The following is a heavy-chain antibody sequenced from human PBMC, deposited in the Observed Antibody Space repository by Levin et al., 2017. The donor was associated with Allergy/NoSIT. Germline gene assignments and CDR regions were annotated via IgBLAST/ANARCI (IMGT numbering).Heavy chain of an antibody. J-gene: IGHJ4*02. CDR2: ISWNSGRI. V-gene: IGHV3-9*01. D-gene: IGHD6-13*01. CDR3: AKGGQQPD. Sequence: SLKISCAASGFTFDDYAMHWVRQAPGKGLEWVSGISWNSGRIGYADSVKGRFTISRDNAKNSLYLQMNSLRAEDTALYYCAKGGQQPDWGQGTLVTVSS. CDR1: GFTFDDYA.